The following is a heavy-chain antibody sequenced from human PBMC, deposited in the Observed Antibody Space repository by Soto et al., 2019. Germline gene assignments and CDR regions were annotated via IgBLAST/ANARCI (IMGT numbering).Heavy chain of an antibody. CDR3: AKDPETYYYDSSGYPYYFDY. D-gene: IGHD3-22*01. CDR2: ISYDRSNK. J-gene: IGHJ4*02. V-gene: IGHV3-30*18. CDR1: GFTFSSYG. Sequence: GGSLRLSCAASGFTFSSYGMHWVRQAPGKGLEWVAVISYDRSNKYYADSVKGRFTISRDNSKNTLYLQMNSLRAEDTAVYYCAKDPETYYYDSSGYPYYFDYRGQGTLVTVSS.